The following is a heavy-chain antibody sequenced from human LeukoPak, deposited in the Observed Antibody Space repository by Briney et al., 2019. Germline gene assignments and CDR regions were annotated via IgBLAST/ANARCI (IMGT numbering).Heavy chain of an antibody. V-gene: IGHV1-46*01. Sequence: ASVKVSCKAAGYTFTSNYIHWVRQAPGQGLEWMGMIYPRDGSTSYAQKFQGRVTVTRDTSTSTVHMELSGLRSEDTAVYYCARDQEGFDYWGQGTLVTVSS. CDR1: GYTFTSNY. CDR3: ARDQEGFDY. J-gene: IGHJ4*02. CDR2: IYPRDGST.